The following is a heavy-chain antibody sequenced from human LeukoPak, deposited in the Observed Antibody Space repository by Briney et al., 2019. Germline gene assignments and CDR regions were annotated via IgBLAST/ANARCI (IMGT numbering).Heavy chain of an antibody. CDR2: IRSKAYGGTT. CDR1: GFTFGDYA. Sequence: PGRSLRLSCTASGFTFGDYAMSWFRQAPGKGLEWVGFIRSKAYGGTTEYAASVKGRFTISRDDSKSIAYLQMNSLKTEDTAVYYCAKPLQGGDYGDAFDIWGQGTMVTVSS. V-gene: IGHV3-49*03. D-gene: IGHD4-17*01. J-gene: IGHJ3*02. CDR3: AKPLQGGDYGDAFDI.